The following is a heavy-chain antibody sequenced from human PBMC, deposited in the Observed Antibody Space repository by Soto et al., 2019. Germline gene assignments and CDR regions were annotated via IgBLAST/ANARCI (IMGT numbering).Heavy chain of an antibody. V-gene: IGHV4-39*01. CDR2: INYSGST. CDR3: ARQWFY. CDR1: GGSISGSSYY. J-gene: IGHJ4*02. D-gene: IGHD3-22*01. Sequence: QLQLQESGPGLVKPSETLYLTCTVSGGSISGSSYYWGWIRQPPGKGLEWIGSINYSGSTYYSPSLKSRVTMCVDTSKNQCSLNLTSVTAAATAVFYCARQWFYWGQGTLVTVSS.